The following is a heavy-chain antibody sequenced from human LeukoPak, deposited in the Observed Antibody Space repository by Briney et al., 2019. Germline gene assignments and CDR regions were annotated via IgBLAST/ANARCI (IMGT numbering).Heavy chain of an antibody. CDR2: ISAYNGNT. J-gene: IGHJ3*02. V-gene: IGHV1-18*01. CDR1: GYTFTRYY. D-gene: IGHD3-3*01. CDR3: ARVMSSKECAFDI. Sequence: ASVKVSCKTSGYTFTRYYIHWVRQAPGQGLEWMGWISAYNGNTNYAQKLQGRVTVTTDTSTSTAYMELRNLRSDDTAVYYCARVMSSKECAFDIWGQGTMVTVSS.